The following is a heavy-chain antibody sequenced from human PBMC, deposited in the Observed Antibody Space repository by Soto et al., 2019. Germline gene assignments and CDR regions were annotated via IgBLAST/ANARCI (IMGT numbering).Heavy chain of an antibody. CDR1: GDSITDGDYY. D-gene: IGHD5-18*01. J-gene: IGHJ5*02. Sequence: QVSLHESGPGLVKPSQTLSLSCTVSGDSITDGDYYLSLIRQPPGKDLEGIAYIYYNGIIHYNPSLKSRVTISLDPSKTQFSLTMTSVTDADTAGYSCARGIQEGFDPWGQGTLVTVSS. V-gene: IGHV4-30-4*01. CDR3: ARGIQEGFDP. CDR2: IYYNGII.